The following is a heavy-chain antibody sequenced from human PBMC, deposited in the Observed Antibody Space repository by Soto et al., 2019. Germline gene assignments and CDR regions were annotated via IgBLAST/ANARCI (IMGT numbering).Heavy chain of an antibody. CDR2: IIPVFETR. J-gene: IGHJ4*02. V-gene: IGHV1-69*01. Sequence: QVQLVQSGAEVKKPGSSVKVSCRASGGSFRNYVMSWVRQAPGQGLEWMGGIIPVFETRTYAQKFQGRVTIPADDSTCKVSMEMGTLSSEATAVYFCSFNFDSNSYSSFDFWGQGTLVTVSS. D-gene: IGHD4-4*01. CDR1: GGSFRNYV. CDR3: SFNFDSNSYSSFDF.